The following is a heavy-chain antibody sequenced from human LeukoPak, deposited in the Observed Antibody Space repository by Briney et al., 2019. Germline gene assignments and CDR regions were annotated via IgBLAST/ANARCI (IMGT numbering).Heavy chain of an antibody. Sequence: GGSLRLSCAASGFTFSSYAMSWVRQAPGKGLEWVSSITSSSTYIYYADSVKGRFTISRDNAKNSLYLQMNSLRAEDTAVYYCARDLRPDYWGQGTLVTVSS. D-gene: IGHD3-3*01. J-gene: IGHJ4*02. CDR1: GFTFSSYA. CDR3: ARDLRPDY. V-gene: IGHV3-21*01. CDR2: ITSSSTYI.